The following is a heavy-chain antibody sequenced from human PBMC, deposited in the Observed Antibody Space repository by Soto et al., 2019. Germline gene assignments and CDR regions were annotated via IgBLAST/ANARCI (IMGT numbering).Heavy chain of an antibody. V-gene: IGHV1-3*01. CDR3: ARDLQADY. Sequence: GASATVSCTASGYTVTSYAMRWVRQAPGQRLEWMGWINAGNGNTKYSQKFQGRVTITRDTSASTAYMELSSLRSEDTAVYYCARDLQADYWGQGTLVTVSS. J-gene: IGHJ4*02. CDR1: GYTVTSYA. CDR2: INAGNGNT.